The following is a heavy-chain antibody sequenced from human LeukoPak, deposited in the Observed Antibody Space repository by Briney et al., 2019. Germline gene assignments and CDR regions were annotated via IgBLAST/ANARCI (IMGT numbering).Heavy chain of an antibody. V-gene: IGHV3-30-3*01. Sequence: PGRSLRLSCAASGFTFSSYAMHWVRQAPGKGLEWVALISYDGSNKYYADSVKGRFTVSRDNSKSTLYLQMNSLRAEDTAAYYCARARYCSSISCRDAFDIWGQGRMVTVSS. CDR3: ARARYCSSISCRDAFDI. D-gene: IGHD2-2*01. CDR2: ISYDGSNK. J-gene: IGHJ3*02. CDR1: GFTFSSYA.